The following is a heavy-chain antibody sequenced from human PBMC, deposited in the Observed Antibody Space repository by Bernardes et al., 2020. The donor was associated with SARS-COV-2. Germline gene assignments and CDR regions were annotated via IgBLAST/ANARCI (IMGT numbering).Heavy chain of an antibody. J-gene: IGHJ4*02. CDR1: GGSVSSGSYY. D-gene: IGHD5-18*01. Sequence: SETLSLTCTVSGGSVSSGSYYWSWIRQPPGKGLEWIGYISYSGSTNYNPSLKSRVTISVDTSKNQFSLKLRSVTAADTAVYYCANNGYSYGYSLWWGQGTLVTVSS. V-gene: IGHV4-61*01. CDR2: ISYSGST. CDR3: ANNGYSYGYSLW.